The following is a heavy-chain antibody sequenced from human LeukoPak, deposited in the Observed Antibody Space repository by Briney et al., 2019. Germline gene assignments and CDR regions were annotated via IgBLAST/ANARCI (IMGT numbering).Heavy chain of an antibody. CDR3: ASSYCSGGSCYLDY. D-gene: IGHD2-15*01. CDR1: GGSISSSSYY. CDR2: IYYSGST. V-gene: IGHV4-39*07. Sequence: PSETLSLTCTVSGGSISSSSYYWGWIRQPPGKGLEWIGSIYYSGSTNYNPSLKSRVTISVDTSKNQFSLKLSSVTAADTAVYYCASSYCSGGSCYLDYWGQGTLVTVSS. J-gene: IGHJ4*02.